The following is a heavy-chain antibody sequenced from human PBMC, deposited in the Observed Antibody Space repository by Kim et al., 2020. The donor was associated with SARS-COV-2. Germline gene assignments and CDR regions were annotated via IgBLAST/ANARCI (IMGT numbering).Heavy chain of an antibody. D-gene: IGHD6-19*01. V-gene: IGHV1-46*01. CDR1: GYTITSYY. CDR3: ARGRAVAGVKDAFDI. J-gene: IGHJ3*02. Sequence: ASVKVSCKASGYTITSYYMHWVRQAPGQGLEWMGIINPSGGSTNYAQKFHGRVSMTRDTSTSTVYMELSSLRSEDTAVYYCARGRAVAGVKDAFDIWGQGTMVTVSS. CDR2: INPSGGST.